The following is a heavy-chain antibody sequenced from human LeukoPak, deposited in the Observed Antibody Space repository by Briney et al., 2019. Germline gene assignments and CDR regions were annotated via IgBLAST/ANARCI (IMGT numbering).Heavy chain of an antibody. D-gene: IGHD2-8*01. CDR3: ARFYCTNGVCLIGFDP. CDR1: GGSFSGYY. J-gene: IGHJ5*02. V-gene: IGHV4-34*01. CDR2: INHSGST. Sequence: SETLSLTCAVYGGSFSGYYWSWIRQPPGKGLEWIGEINHSGSTNYNPSLKSRVTISVDTSKNQFSLKLSSVTAADTAVYYCARFYCTNGVCLIGFDPWGQGTLDTVSS.